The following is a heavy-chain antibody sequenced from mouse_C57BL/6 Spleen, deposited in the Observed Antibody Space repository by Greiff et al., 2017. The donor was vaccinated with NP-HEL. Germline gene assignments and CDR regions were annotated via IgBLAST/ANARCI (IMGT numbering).Heavy chain of an antibody. CDR1: GFTFSSYA. Sequence: EVKLQESGGGLVKPGGSLKLSCAASGFTFSSYAMSWVRQTPEKRLEWVATISDGGSYTYYPDNVKGRFTISRDNAKNNLYLQMSHLKSEDTAMYYCARYFQFITTMDYWGQGTSVTVSS. CDR2: ISDGGSYT. D-gene: IGHD1-1*01. V-gene: IGHV5-4*03. CDR3: ARYFQFITTMDY. J-gene: IGHJ4*01.